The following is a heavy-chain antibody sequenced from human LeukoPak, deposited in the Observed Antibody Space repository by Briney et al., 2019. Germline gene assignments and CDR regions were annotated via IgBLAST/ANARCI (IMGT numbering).Heavy chain of an antibody. CDR3: ARDADSSGYNFDY. V-gene: IGHV3-48*02. CDR2: ISRSSSVI. CDR1: GFTFSSYS. D-gene: IGHD3-22*01. J-gene: IGHJ4*02. Sequence: GGSLRLSCAASGFTFSSYSMNWVRQAPGKGLEWVSYISRSSSVIYYADSVKGRFTISRDNAKNSLYLQMNSQRDEDTAVYYCARDADSSGYNFDYWGQGTLVTVSS.